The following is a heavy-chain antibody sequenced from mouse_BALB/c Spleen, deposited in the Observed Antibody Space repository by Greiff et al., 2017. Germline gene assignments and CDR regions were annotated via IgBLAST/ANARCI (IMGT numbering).Heavy chain of an antibody. D-gene: IGHD2-1*01. CDR3: TRRGNSNFDY. J-gene: IGHJ2*01. CDR1: GYTFTSYW. CDR2: IYPSDSYT. V-gene: IGHV1-69*02. Sequence: VQLQQPGAELVRPGASVKLSCKASGYTFTSYWINWVKQRPGQGLEWIGNIYPSDSYTNYNQKFKDKATLTVDKSSSTAYMQLSSPTSEDSAVYYCTRRGNSNFDYWGQGTTLTVSS.